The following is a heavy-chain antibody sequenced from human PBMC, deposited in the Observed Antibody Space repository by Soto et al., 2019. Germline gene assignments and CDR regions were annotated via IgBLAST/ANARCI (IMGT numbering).Heavy chain of an antibody. CDR2: ISSSSSTI. J-gene: IGHJ5*02. CDR3: ARESRFLEWLSLNWFDP. D-gene: IGHD3-3*01. CDR1: GFTFISYS. V-gene: IGHV3-48*02. Sequence: GGSLRLSCAASGFTFISYSMNWVRQAPGKGLEWVSYISSSSSTIYYADSVKGRFTISRDNAKNSLYLQMNSLRDEDTAVYYCARESRFLEWLSLNWFDPWGQGTLVTVSS.